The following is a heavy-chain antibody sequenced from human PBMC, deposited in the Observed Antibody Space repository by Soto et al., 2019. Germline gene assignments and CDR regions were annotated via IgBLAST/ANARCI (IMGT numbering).Heavy chain of an antibody. CDR1: GVTFSSYG. CDR2: IWYAGSNK. V-gene: IGHV3-33*01. D-gene: IGHD6-25*01. Sequence: VGSLRLSCAESGVTFSSYGMHWVRQAPGKGLERVAAIWYAGSNKYYADSVKGRFTISRDNSKNKLYLQMNSLRAEDTAVYYCARECAADNFDYWGQGTLVTVSS. J-gene: IGHJ4*02. CDR3: ARECAADNFDY.